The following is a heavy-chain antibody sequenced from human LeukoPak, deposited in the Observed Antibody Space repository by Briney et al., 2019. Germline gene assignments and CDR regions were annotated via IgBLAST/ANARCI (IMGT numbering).Heavy chain of an antibody. CDR1: GGSISSYY. D-gene: IGHD6-13*01. Sequence: SSETLSLTCTVSGGSISSYYWSWIRQPPXXXXXXXXYIYYSGTTNYSAYLKSRVTISVDTSKNQFSLKLSSVTAAATAVYYCARGVYIAAAQYAYWGQGTLVTVSS. CDR2: IYYSGTT. J-gene: IGHJ4*02. V-gene: IGHV4-59*01. CDR3: ARGVYIAAAQYAY.